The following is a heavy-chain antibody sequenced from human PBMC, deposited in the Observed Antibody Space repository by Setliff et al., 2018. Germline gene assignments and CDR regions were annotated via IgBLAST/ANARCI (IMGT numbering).Heavy chain of an antibody. V-gene: IGHV1-69*13. Sequence: SVKVSCKNSGGTFNSFLVSWVRQAPGQGLEWMGGIIPLFGTTKYAQKFQDRITMTGDESATTAYMELTSLRSEDTAVYYCARALGGISAAGKNWLDSWGQGTLVTVSS. CDR3: ARALGGISAAGKNWLDS. D-gene: IGHD6-13*01. J-gene: IGHJ5*01. CDR2: IIPLFGTT. CDR1: GGTFNSFL.